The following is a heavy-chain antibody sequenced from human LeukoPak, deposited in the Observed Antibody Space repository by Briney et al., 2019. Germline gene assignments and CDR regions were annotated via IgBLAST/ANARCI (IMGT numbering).Heavy chain of an antibody. Sequence: EGSLRLSCAASGFTFSSYAMSWVRQAPGKGLEWVSAISGSGGSTYYADSVKGRFTISRDNSKNTLYLQMNSLRAEDTAVYYCAKFRERGYSSSWYLKYYFDYWGQGTLVTVSS. CDR3: AKFRERGYSSSWYLKYYFDY. V-gene: IGHV3-23*01. D-gene: IGHD6-13*01. CDR1: GFTFSSYA. J-gene: IGHJ4*02. CDR2: ISGSGGST.